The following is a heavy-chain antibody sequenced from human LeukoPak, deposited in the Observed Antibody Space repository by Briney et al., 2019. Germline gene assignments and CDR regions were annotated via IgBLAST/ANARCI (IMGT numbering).Heavy chain of an antibody. J-gene: IGHJ5*02. CDR1: GDSISSGDYS. CDR3: ARELWFVNAPGSWFDP. Sequence: SETLSLTCAVSGDSISSGDYSWGWIRQPSGKGLEWIGYIFHSGSSYYSPSLKSRVTISVDKSKNQFSLRLTSVTAAATAVYYCARELWFVNAPGSWFDPWGQGTLVTVSS. D-gene: IGHD3-10*01. CDR2: IFHSGSS. V-gene: IGHV4-30-2*01.